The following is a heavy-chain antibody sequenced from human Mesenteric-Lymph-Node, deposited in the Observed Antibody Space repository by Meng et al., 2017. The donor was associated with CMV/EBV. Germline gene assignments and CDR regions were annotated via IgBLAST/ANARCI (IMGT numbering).Heavy chain of an antibody. CDR2: IIPIFGTA. Sequence: SVKVSCKASGGTFSSYAISWVRQAPGQGLEWMGGIIPIFGTANYAQKLQGRVTMTTDTSTSTAYMELRSLRSDDTAVYYCASLTGEYAFDIWGQGTMVTVSS. D-gene: IGHD3-16*01. V-gene: IGHV1-69*05. CDR1: GGTFSSYA. CDR3: ASLTGEYAFDI. J-gene: IGHJ3*02.